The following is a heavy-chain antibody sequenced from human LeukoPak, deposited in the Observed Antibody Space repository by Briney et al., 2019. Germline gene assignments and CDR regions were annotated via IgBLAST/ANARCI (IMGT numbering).Heavy chain of an antibody. CDR1: GFTFSSYA. Sequence: GGSLRLSCAASGFTFSSYAMHWVRQAPGKGLEWVAVISYDGSNKYYADSVKGRFTISRDNSKNTLYLQMNSLRAEDTAVYYCARDRDVVTAIYGRKFDAFDIWGQGTMVTVSS. D-gene: IGHD2-21*02. CDR2: ISYDGSNK. V-gene: IGHV3-30*04. J-gene: IGHJ3*02. CDR3: ARDRDVVTAIYGRKFDAFDI.